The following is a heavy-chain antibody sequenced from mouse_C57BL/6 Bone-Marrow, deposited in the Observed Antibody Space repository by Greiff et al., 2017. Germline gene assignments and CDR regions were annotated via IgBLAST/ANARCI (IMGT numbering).Heavy chain of an antibody. CDR1: GFTFTTYS. D-gene: IGHD1-1*01. CDR3: ARRSYYGSSYWYFDV. CDR2: FHPYNDDT. Sequence: QVQLQQSGAELVKPGASVKLSCKASGFTFTTYSMEWMKQNPGKSLEWIGNFHPYNDDTKYNEKFKGKATVTVDKSSSTVYLELSRLTSDDTAVYYCARRSYYGSSYWYFDVWGPGTTLTVSS. V-gene: IGHV1-47*01. J-gene: IGHJ1*01.